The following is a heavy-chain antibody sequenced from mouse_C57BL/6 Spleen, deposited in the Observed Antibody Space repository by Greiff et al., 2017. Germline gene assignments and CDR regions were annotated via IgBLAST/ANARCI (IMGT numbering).Heavy chain of an antibody. D-gene: IGHD1-1*01. Sequence: VQLQQSGPELVKPGASVKISCKASGYAFSSSWMNWVKQRPGKGLEWIGRIYPGDGDTNYNGKFKGKAPLTADKSSSTAYMQLSSLTSEDSAVYCCAVPLITAVGAQWYFDVWGTANTVTVS. V-gene: IGHV1-82*01. CDR1: GYAFSSSW. J-gene: IGHJ1*03. CDR2: IYPGDGDT. CDR3: AVPLITAVGAQWYFDV.